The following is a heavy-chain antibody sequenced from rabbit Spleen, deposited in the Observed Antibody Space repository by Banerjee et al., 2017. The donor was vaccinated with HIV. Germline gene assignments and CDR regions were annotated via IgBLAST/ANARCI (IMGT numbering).Heavy chain of an antibody. CDR3: ARGSATMTMVITGFYFNL. J-gene: IGHJ4*01. V-gene: IGHV1S45*01. CDR1: GFTINSRYW. D-gene: IGHD2-1*01. Sequence: QEQLEESGGDLVKPEGSLTLTCTASGFTINSRYWICWVRQAPGKGLEWIACIYAGSSGSTYYASWAKGRFTISKTSSTTVTLQMTSLTAADTATYFCARGSATMTMVITGFYFNLWGPGTLVTVS. CDR2: IYAGSSGST.